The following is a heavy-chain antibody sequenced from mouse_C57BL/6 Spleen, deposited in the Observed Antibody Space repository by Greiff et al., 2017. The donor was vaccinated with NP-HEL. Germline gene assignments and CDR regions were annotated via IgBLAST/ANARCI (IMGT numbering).Heavy chain of an antibody. CDR2: IDPSDSDT. CDR1: GYTFTSYW. D-gene: IGHD2-12*01. V-gene: IGHV1-52*01. Sequence: VQLQQPGAELVRPGSSVKLSCKASGYTFTSYWMHWVKQRPIQGLEWIGNIDPSDSDTHYNQKFKDKATLTVDKSSSTAYMQLSSLTSEDSAVYDCARGVYSLYYAMDYWGQGTSVTVSS. J-gene: IGHJ4*01. CDR3: ARGVYSLYYAMDY.